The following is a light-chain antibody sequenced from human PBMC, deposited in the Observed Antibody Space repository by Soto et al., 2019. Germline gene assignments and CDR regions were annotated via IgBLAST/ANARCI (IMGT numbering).Light chain of an antibody. V-gene: IGKV1-5*01. CDR1: QSVNKW. CDR3: QQYDSYPLT. J-gene: IGKJ4*01. CDR2: DAS. Sequence: DIQMTQSPSTLSASVGDRVTITCRASQSVNKWLAWFQQKPGKVPKLLIFDASTLQTVVPSRFGGSGSGTEFTLTISSLQPDDFATYYCQQYDSYPLTFGGGTKVDIK.